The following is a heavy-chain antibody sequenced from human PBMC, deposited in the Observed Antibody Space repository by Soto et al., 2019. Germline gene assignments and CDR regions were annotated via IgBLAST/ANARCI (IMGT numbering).Heavy chain of an antibody. CDR2: IYPSGNT. V-gene: IGHV4-4*02. CDR1: SGSISRDNW. Sequence: QVQLQESAPGLVNPSGTLSLTCAVSSGSISRDNWWSWVRQPPGKGLGGIGEIYPSGNTNYNPSLRSRVTISVDRSKNQFSLKLSSVTAADTAVYYCARTYCSGGSCYSAFDYWGQGTLVTVSS. D-gene: IGHD2-15*01. CDR3: ARTYCSGGSCYSAFDY. J-gene: IGHJ4*02.